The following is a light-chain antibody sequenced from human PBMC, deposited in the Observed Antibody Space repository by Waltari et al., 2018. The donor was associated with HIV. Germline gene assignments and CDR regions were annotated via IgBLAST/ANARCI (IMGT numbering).Light chain of an antibody. CDR1: SFNIGSNT. V-gene: IGLV1-44*01. CDR2: GNN. CDR3: AAWDDSLNGYV. J-gene: IGLJ1*01. Sequence: QSVLTQPPSASGTPGQRATISCSGSSFNIGSNTVSWYQQLPGTAPKLLIYGNNKRPSGVPDRFSGSKSGTSGSLAVSGLQSEDEADYSCAAWDDSLNGYVFGTGTKVTVL.